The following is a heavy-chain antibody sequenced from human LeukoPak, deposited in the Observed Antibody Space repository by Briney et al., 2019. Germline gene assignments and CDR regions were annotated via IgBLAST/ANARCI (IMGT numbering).Heavy chain of an antibody. D-gene: IGHD3/OR15-3a*01. V-gene: IGHV3-48*03. CDR3: AGGTGFLFEN. CDR1: GFIFSTFE. Sequence: GGSLRLSCEASGFIFSTFELNWVRQAPGKGPEWVSHISDKGGITYADSVNGRFTISRDNAKNSLYLQMNSLRAEDTAVYYCAGGTGFLFENWGQGTLVAVSS. CDR2: ISDKGGIT. J-gene: IGHJ4*02.